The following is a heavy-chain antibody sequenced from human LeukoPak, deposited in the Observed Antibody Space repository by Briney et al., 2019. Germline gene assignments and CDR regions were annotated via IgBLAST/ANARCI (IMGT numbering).Heavy chain of an antibody. J-gene: IGHJ4*02. CDR3: ARPSIAVAGRNSDFDY. V-gene: IGHV1-2*02. CDR2: ISPRTGGT. D-gene: IGHD6-19*01. CDR1: GYTFTGYY. Sequence: ASVKVSCKPSGYTFTGYYMHWVRQAPGQGLEWMGWISPRTGGTNYAQKFQDRVTMTRDTSINTAYLELSRLTSDDPAVYYCARPSIAVAGRNSDFDYWGQGTLVTVSS.